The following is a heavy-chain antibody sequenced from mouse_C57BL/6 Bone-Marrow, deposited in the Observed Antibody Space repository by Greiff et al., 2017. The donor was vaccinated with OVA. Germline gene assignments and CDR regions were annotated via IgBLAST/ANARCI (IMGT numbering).Heavy chain of an antibody. D-gene: IGHD2-4*01. V-gene: IGHV1-75*01. CDR1: GYTFTDYY. Sequence: SGPELVKPGASVKISCKASGYTFTDYYINWVKQRPGQGLEWIGWIFPGSGSTYYNEKFKGKATLTVDKSSSTAYMLLSSLTSEDSAVYFCARDDYDGAPRFAYWGQGTLVTVSA. CDR3: ARDDYDGAPRFAY. J-gene: IGHJ3*01. CDR2: IFPGSGST.